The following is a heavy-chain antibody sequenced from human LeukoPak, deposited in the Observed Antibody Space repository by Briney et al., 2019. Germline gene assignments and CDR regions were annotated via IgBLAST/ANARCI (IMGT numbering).Heavy chain of an antibody. V-gene: IGHV4-31*03. CDR3: ARDNDFWSGYYSFDF. J-gene: IGHJ4*02. Sequence: SETLSLTCTVSGDSINSAAYYWSWIRRHPGKGLEWIGYIYYSGSTSYNPSLQSRVTISIDTSKNQFSLKLSSVTAADTAVYYCARDNDFWSGYYSFDFWGQGTLVTVSS. D-gene: IGHD3-3*01. CDR2: IYYSGST. CDR1: GDSINSAAYY.